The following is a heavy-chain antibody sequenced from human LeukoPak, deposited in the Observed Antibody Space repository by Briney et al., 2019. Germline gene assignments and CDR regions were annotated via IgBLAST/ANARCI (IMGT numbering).Heavy chain of an antibody. Sequence: GESLKISCKGSGYSFTSYWISWVRQMPGKGLEWMGRIDPSDSYTNYSPSLQGHVTISADKSISTAYLQWSSLKASDTAMYYCARRYYDILTGYGFDYWGQGTLVTVSS. D-gene: IGHD3-9*01. CDR1: GYSFTSYW. J-gene: IGHJ4*02. CDR3: ARRYYDILTGYGFDY. V-gene: IGHV5-10-1*01. CDR2: IDPSDSYT.